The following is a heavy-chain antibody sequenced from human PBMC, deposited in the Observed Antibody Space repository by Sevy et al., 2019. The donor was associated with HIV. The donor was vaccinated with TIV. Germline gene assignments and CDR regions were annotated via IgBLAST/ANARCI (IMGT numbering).Heavy chain of an antibody. CDR3: ALERLSSDVAEYFQN. CDR2: IHSDDTT. J-gene: IGHJ1*01. Sequence: GGSLRLSCAASGFTVNSNYMTWVRQAPGKGLEGVSVIHSDDTTYHADSVKDRFTISRDNFQNSLFLQMDSLRPEDTAVYYCALERLSSDVAEYFQNWGQGTLVTVSS. D-gene: IGHD1-1*01. V-gene: IGHV3-66*01. CDR1: GFTVNSNY.